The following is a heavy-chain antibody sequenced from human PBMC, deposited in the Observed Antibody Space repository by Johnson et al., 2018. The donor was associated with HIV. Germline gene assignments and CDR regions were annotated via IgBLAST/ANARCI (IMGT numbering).Heavy chain of an antibody. CDR2: ISYDGSNK. CDR1: GFTFNTYA. CDR3: ARGGAYCGGDCNAFDI. Sequence: QVQLVESGGGVVQPGRSLRLSCAASGFTFNTYAMHWVRQAPGTGLEWVAVISYDGSNKYYADSVKGRFTISRDNAKNSLYLQMNSLRAEDTAVYYCARGGAYCGGDCNAFDIWGQGTMVTVSS. D-gene: IGHD2-21*02. J-gene: IGHJ3*02. V-gene: IGHV3-30*04.